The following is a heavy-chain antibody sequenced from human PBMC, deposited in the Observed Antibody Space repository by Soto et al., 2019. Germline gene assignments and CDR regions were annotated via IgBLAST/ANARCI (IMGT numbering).Heavy chain of an antibody. Sequence: QITLKESGPTLVKPTQTLTLTCTFSGVSLSTSGVGLGWIRQPPGTDLEWLALISWDNDKRYSPSLRSRLTSTKDTSKNQVVLTVANLDPVDTATYDCATTYDPHWRNSAYCAQGILVTVSS. J-gene: IGHJ4*02. CDR1: GVSLSTSGVG. D-gene: IGHD3-22*01. V-gene: IGHV2-5*02. CDR3: ATTYDPHWRNSAY. CDR2: ISWDNDK.